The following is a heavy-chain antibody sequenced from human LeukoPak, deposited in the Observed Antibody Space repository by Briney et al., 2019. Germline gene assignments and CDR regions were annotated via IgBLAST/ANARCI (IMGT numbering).Heavy chain of an antibody. Sequence: SETLSLTCTVSGGSISGYYWSWMRQPPGKGLEWIGYIYYSGITNYNPSLKSRVTISVDMSKNQFSLKLSSVTAADTAVYYCARAKRNSSGWYIDIWGQGTMVTVSS. CDR3: ARAKRNSSGWYIDI. CDR1: GGSISGYY. CDR2: IYYSGIT. J-gene: IGHJ3*02. V-gene: IGHV4-59*08. D-gene: IGHD6-19*01.